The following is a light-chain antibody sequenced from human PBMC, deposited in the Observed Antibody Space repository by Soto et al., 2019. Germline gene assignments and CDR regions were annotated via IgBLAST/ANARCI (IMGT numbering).Light chain of an antibody. V-gene: IGKV1-5*03. CDR2: KAS. CDR3: QQYNSYSRWT. CDR1: KSISGW. J-gene: IGKJ1*01. Sequence: DIKMTQPLSPLSAPVGERVTIICRASKSISGWWAWYQQKPGKAPKLLIYKASSLESGVPSRFSGSGSGTEFTLTISSLQPDDFATYYCQQYNSYSRWTFGQGTKVEIK.